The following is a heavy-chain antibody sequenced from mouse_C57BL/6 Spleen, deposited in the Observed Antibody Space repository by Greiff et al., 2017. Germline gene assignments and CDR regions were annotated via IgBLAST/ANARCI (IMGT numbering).Heavy chain of an antibody. D-gene: IGHD1-1*01. J-gene: IGHJ4*01. V-gene: IGHV1-64*01. CDR1: GYTFTSYW. CDR2: IHPNHGST. Sequence: VQRVESGAELVKPGASVKLSCKASGYTFTSYWMHWVTQRPGHGLEWTGMIHPNHGSTNYTELFKSKATLTVDKASSTAYMQLRSLTSEDSAVYYCVVTGSSLSYAMDYWGQGTSVTVAS. CDR3: VVTGSSLSYAMDY.